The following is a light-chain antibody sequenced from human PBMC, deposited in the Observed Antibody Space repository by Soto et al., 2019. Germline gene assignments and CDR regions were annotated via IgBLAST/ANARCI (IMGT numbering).Light chain of an antibody. CDR1: QAISDY. Sequence: DIQMTQSPSSLSASVGDRVAITCRATQAISDYLNWYQQKPGKALKLLIYGASNVQSGVPSRFSGSGSGTDFTLTISGLQPEDFGIYYCQQTYSLPITFGPGTKVDVK. CDR3: QQTYSLPIT. V-gene: IGKV1-39*01. CDR2: GAS. J-gene: IGKJ3*01.